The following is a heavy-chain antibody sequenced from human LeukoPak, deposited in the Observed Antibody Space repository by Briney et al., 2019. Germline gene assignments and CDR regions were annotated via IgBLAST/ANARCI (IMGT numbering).Heavy chain of an antibody. J-gene: IGHJ4*02. CDR1: GDSISSYY. V-gene: IGHV4-59*05. Sequence: SETLSLTCTVSGDSISSYYWTWIRQPPGKGLEWIGSIYYSGSTYYNPSLKSRVTISVDTSKNQFSLKLSSVTAADTAVYYCARLVAAHFDYWGQGTLVTVSS. CDR2: IYYSGST. CDR3: ARLVAAHFDY. D-gene: IGHD3-9*01.